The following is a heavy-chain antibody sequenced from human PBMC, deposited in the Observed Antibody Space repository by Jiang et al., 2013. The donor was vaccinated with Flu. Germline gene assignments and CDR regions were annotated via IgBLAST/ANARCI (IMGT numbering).Heavy chain of an antibody. CDR3: AKDQGAGRELGADAFDY. CDR2: ISYDGSNK. Sequence: QLVESGGGVVQPGRSLRLSCAASGFSFNSHAMHWVRQAAGKGLEWVAVISYDGSNKYYADSVKGRFTISRDNSKNTLYLQMNSLRAEDTAVYYCAKDQGAGRELGADAFDYWGQGTLVTVSS. J-gene: IGHJ4*02. D-gene: IGHD1-26*01. V-gene: IGHV3-30*18. CDR1: GFSFNSHA.